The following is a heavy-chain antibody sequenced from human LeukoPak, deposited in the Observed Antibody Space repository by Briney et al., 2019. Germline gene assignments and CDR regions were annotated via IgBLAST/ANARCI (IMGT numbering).Heavy chain of an antibody. CDR1: GGSFSGYY. D-gene: IGHD2-2*01. Sequence: SETLSLTCAVSGGSFSGYYWTWIRQPPGKGLEWIGEINHNGRTNYNPSLKSRVIMSVDTSKNQFSLKLSSVTAADTAVYYCARPLGYCSGSRCPQSWFDPWGQGTLVTVSS. CDR3: ARPLGYCSGSRCPQSWFDP. J-gene: IGHJ5*02. CDR2: INHNGRT. V-gene: IGHV4-34*01.